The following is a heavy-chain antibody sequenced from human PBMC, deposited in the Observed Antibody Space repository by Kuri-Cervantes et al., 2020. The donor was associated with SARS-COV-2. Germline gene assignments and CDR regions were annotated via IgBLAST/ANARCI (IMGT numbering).Heavy chain of an antibody. CDR3: ASGAAAVNDAFDI. CDR2: MNPNSGNT. CDR1: GYTFTSYD. D-gene: IGHD6-13*01. J-gene: IGHJ3*02. Sequence: APVKVSCKASGYTFTSYDINWVRQATGQGLEWMGWMNPNSGNTGYAQKFQGRVTITRYTSISTAYMELSSLRSEDTAVYYCASGAAAVNDAFDIWGQGTMVTVSS. V-gene: IGHV1-8*03.